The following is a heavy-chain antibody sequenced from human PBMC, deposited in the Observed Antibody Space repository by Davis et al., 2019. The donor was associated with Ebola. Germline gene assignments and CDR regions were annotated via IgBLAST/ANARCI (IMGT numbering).Heavy chain of an antibody. Sequence: GESLKISCQASGYTFTGYWIGWVRQMPGKGLEWMGIIHPGHLDTRYSPSFQGQVTISVDKSTNTAFLQWNNLRASDTAMYYCATTRISVLGGVIVPSSFDFWGQGTLVTVSS. J-gene: IGHJ4*02. CDR3: ATTRISVLGGVIVPSSFDF. V-gene: IGHV5-51*01. CDR1: GYTFTGYW. CDR2: IHPGHLDT. D-gene: IGHD3-10*01.